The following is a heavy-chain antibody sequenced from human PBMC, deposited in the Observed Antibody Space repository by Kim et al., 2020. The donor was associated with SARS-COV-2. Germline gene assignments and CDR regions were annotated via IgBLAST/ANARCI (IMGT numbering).Heavy chain of an antibody. V-gene: IGHV4-39*07. J-gene: IGHJ4*02. CDR1: GDSIRSDSHY. CDR2: INYSGTT. Sequence: SETLSLTCSVSGDSIRSDSHYWGWIRQSPGKGLEWIGIINYSGTTYYNPSLKSRVSISVDTSKNQFSLKVRSVTAADTAVFYCARDARIVGASTIDCWGQGILVIVSS. CDR3: ARDARIVGASTIDC. D-gene: IGHD1-26*01.